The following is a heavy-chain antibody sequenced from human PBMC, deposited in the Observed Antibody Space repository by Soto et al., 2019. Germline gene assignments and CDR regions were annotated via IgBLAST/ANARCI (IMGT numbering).Heavy chain of an antibody. J-gene: IGHJ4*02. Sequence: PGGSLRLSCAASGFTFSSYAMSWVRQAPGKGLEWVSAISGSGGSTYYADSVKGRFTISRDNSKNTLYLQMNSLRAEDTAVYYCAKVDDSSGYYGFFRDYWGQGTLVTVSS. CDR1: GFTFSSYA. D-gene: IGHD3-22*01. CDR2: ISGSGGST. CDR3: AKVDDSSGYYGFFRDY. V-gene: IGHV3-23*01.